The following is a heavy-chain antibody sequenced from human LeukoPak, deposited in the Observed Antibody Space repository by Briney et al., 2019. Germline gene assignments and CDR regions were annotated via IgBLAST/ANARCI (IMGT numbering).Heavy chain of an antibody. CDR1: GFTFSSYA. CDR3: AREQRRYDFWSGYYAAGGYYYGMDV. D-gene: IGHD3-3*01. CDR2: ISYDGSNK. V-gene: IGHV3-30-3*01. Sequence: TGGSLRLSCAASGFTFSSYAMHWVRQAPGKGLEWVAVISYDGSNKYYADSVKGRFTISRDNSKNTLYLQMNSLRAEDTAVYYCAREQRRYDFWSGYYAAGGYYYGMDVWGQGTTVTVS. J-gene: IGHJ6*02.